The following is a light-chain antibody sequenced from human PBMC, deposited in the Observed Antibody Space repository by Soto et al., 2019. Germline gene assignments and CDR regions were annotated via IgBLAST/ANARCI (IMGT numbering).Light chain of an antibody. V-gene: IGLV4-69*01. J-gene: IGLJ2*01. CDR2: FNSDGSH. Sequence: QLVLTQTPSASASLGASVNLTCTLSGGHSSNAIAWLQQQPEQGPRLLMKFNSDGSHTKGDEIPDRFSGASSGAERYLTISSLHSEDEADYYCQTWGAGIVVFGGGTKVTVL. CDR1: GGHSSNA. CDR3: QTWGAGIVV.